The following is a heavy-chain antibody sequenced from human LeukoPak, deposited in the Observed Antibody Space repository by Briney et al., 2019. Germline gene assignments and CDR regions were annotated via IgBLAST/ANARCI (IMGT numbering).Heavy chain of an antibody. Sequence: GGSLRLSCAASGFTFSDYYMSWIRQAPGKGLEWVSYISSSGSTIYYADSVKGRFTISRDNAKNSLSLQMNSLRAEDTALYYCARVSARAPYYYMDVWGKGTTVTVSS. CDR3: ARVSARAPYYYMDV. V-gene: IGHV3-11*01. CDR1: GFTFSDYY. D-gene: IGHD2-15*01. CDR2: ISSSGSTI. J-gene: IGHJ6*03.